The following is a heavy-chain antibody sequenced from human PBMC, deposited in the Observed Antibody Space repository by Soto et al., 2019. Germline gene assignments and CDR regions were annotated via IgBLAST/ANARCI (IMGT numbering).Heavy chain of an antibody. CDR3: ARDHRGGTDAFDI. Sequence: QVQLVQSGAEVKKPGASVKVSCKASGYTFTSFGISWVRQAPGQGLEWMGWISAYNGNTNYAENLQGRVTMTTDTSTSTAYLALSSLRPDDTAVYYCARDHRGGTDAFDIWGQGTMVTVSS. CDR1: GYTFTSFG. V-gene: IGHV1-18*01. CDR2: ISAYNGNT. J-gene: IGHJ3*02. D-gene: IGHD2-15*01.